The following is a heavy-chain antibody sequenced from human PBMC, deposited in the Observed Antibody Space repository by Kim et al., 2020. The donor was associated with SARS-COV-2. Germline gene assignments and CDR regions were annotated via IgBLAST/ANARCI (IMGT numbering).Heavy chain of an antibody. Sequence: SYADYVRGRFTISRDSAKTSLYLQMTSLGVEDTAIYFCARDLGWAFDSWGQGALVTVSS. D-gene: IGHD1-26*01. CDR3: ARDLGWAFDS. J-gene: IGHJ4*02. V-gene: IGHV3-48*03.